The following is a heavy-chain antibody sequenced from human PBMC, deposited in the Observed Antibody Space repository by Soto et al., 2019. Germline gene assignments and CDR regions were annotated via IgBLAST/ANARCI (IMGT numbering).Heavy chain of an antibody. D-gene: IGHD3-10*01. CDR3: ARDYMLRGRDSNWFDP. J-gene: IGHJ5*02. Sequence: GGSLRLSCAASGFSFSNYWMHWVRPAPGKGLLWVSRISPDGRGTTYADSPKGRFTIAGDNAKNTLYLQINSLRAEDTAVYYCARDYMLRGRDSNWFDPWGQGTLVTVSS. V-gene: IGHV3-74*01. CDR1: GFSFSNYW. CDR2: ISPDGRGT.